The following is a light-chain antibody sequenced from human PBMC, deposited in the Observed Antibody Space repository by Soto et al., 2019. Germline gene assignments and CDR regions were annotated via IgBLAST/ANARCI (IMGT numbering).Light chain of an antibody. Sequence: EIVLTQSPATLSVSPGEKATLSCRASQNINTYLGWYQQKPGQAPRLLIYDAANRATGVPARFSGSGSGTDFTLTITNVEPEDFAVYYCQHRYNWPLTFGGGTKVEI. CDR2: DAA. J-gene: IGKJ4*01. CDR1: QNINTY. CDR3: QHRYNWPLT. V-gene: IGKV3-11*01.